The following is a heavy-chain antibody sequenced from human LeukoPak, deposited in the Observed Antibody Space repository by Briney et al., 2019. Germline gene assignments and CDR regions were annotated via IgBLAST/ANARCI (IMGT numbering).Heavy chain of an antibody. CDR3: ARDRDGYNSSPFES. CDR2: LSRSSSAI. CDR1: GFTFSSYS. V-gene: IGHV3-48*04. J-gene: IGHJ4*02. D-gene: IGHD5-24*01. Sequence: GGSLRLSCAASGFTFSSYSMNWVRQAPGKGLEWVSYLSRSSSAIYYADSVKGRFTISRDNAKNSLFLQMDSLRVEDTAVYYCARDRDGYNSSPFESWGQGTLVTVSS.